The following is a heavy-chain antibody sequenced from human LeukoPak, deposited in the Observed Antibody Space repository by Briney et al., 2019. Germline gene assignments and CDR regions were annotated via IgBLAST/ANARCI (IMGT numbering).Heavy chain of an antibody. CDR1: GGSISSYY. V-gene: IGHV4-59*08. CDR3: ARHESASGSFFFDY. Sequence: SETLSLTCTASGGSISSYYWNWIRQPPGRGLEWIGYIYYSGSTKYNPSLKSRVTISVDTSKNQFSLKLSSVTAADTAVYYCARHESASGSFFFDYWGQGTLVTVSS. CDR2: IYYSGST. J-gene: IGHJ4*02.